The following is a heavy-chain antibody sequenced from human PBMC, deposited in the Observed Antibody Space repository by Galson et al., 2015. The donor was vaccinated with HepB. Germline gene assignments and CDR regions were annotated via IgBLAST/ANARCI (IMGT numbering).Heavy chain of an antibody. CDR1: GFTFSSYS. CDR2: ISSSSSYI. J-gene: IGHJ5*02. Sequence: SLRLSCAASGFTFSSYSMNWVRQAPGKGLEWVSSISSSSSYIYYADSVKGRFTISRDNAKNSLYLQMNSLRAEDTAVYYCARVRLVTIFGVVIRYNWFDPWGQGTLVTVSS. CDR3: ARVRLVTIFGVVIRYNWFDP. D-gene: IGHD3-3*01. V-gene: IGHV3-21*01.